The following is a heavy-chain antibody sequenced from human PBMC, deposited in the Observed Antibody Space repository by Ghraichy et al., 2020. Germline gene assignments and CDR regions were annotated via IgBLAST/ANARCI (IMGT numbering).Heavy chain of an antibody. CDR2: IYYSGST. Sequence: SETLSLTCTVSGGSISSYYWSWIRQPPGKGLEWIGYIYYSGSTNYNPSLKSRVTISVDTSKNQFSLKLSSVTAADTAVYYCARARGSGWYFLDYWGQGTLVTVSS. CDR3: ARARGSGWYFLDY. D-gene: IGHD6-19*01. CDR1: GGSISSYY. J-gene: IGHJ4*02. V-gene: IGHV4-59*01.